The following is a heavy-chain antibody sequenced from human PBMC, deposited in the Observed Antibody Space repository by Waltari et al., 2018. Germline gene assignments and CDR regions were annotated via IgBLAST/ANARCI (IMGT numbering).Heavy chain of an antibody. J-gene: IGHJ6*02. CDR1: GGSFSGYY. Sequence: QVQLQQWGAGLLKPSETLSLTCAVSGGSFSGYYWRWIRQPPGKGLEWIGEINHSGSTNYNPSLKSRVTISVDTSKNQFSLKLSSVTAADTAVYYCARGVFGRGYGYYYYYYGMDVWGQGTTVTVSS. D-gene: IGHD5-12*01. V-gene: IGHV4-34*01. CDR3: ARGVFGRGYGYYYYYYGMDV. CDR2: INHSGST.